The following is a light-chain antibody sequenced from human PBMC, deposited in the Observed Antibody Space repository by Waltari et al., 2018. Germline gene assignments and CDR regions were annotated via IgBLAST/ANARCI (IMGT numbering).Light chain of an antibody. V-gene: IGLV2-8*01. CDR3: SSYAHNNHFV. CDR2: EVT. J-gene: IGLJ1*01. CDR1: NRDVGAYNY. Sequence: QSVLTQPPSATGSPGQSVTISCTGTNRDVGAYNYVPWYQQHPGKVPKLLIYEVTKRPSGVPDRFSGSKSGNTASLTVSGLQADDEADYYCSSYAHNNHFVFGTGTKVTVL.